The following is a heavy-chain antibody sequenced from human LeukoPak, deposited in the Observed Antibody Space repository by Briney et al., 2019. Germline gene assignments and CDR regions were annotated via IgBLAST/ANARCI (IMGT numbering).Heavy chain of an antibody. Sequence: PGGSLRLSCAASGFTFSSYGMSWVRQAPGKGLEWVSVIYSGGSTYYADSVKGRFTISRDNSKNTLYLQMNSLRAEDTAVYYCARGDGSYFDYWGQGTLVTVSS. CDR1: GFTFSSYG. V-gene: IGHV3-53*01. CDR3: ARGDGSYFDY. J-gene: IGHJ4*02. CDR2: IYSGGST. D-gene: IGHD5-24*01.